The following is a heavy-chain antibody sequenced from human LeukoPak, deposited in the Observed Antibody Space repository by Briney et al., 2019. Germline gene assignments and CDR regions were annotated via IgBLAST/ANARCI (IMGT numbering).Heavy chain of an antibody. J-gene: IGHJ5*02. Sequence: GASVKVSCKASGYTFTGYYMHWVRQAPGQGLEWMGWINPNSGGTNYAQKFQGRVTMTRDTSISTAYMELIRLRSDDTTVYYCARDRRLTMVRGVIVGLFDPWGQGTLVTVSS. CDR2: INPNSGGT. CDR1: GYTFTGYY. CDR3: ARDRRLTMVRGVIVGLFDP. D-gene: IGHD3-10*01. V-gene: IGHV1-2*02.